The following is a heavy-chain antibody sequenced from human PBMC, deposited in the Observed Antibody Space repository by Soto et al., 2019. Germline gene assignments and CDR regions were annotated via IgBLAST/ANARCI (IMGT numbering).Heavy chain of an antibody. D-gene: IGHD3-10*01. CDR2: IYYSGRT. CDR3: ARASGDKYYYGPGSYYNGAYYYYYGMDV. Sequence: SAPLSITCSVSGGSIAIGGYYWSWIRRHPGKGLEWIGYIYYSGRTYYNPSLKSRLTISVDTSKNQFSLRLSSVTAADTAVYYCARASGDKYYYGPGSYYNGAYYYYYGMDVWGQGTTVTVSS. V-gene: IGHV4-31*03. CDR1: GGSIAIGGYY. J-gene: IGHJ6*02.